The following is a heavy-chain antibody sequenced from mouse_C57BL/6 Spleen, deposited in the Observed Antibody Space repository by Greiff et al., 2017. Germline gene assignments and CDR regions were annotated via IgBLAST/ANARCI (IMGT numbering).Heavy chain of an antibody. CDR2: IRNKANGYTT. J-gene: IGHJ2*01. Sequence: EVQGVESGGGLVQPGGSLSLSCAASGFTFTDYYMSWVRQPPGKALEWLGFIRNKANGYTTDYSASVKGRFTISRDNSQSILYLQMNDLRTEDRATYYCGRDSNRGGFDDWGKGTTLTVSS. V-gene: IGHV7-3*01. CDR3: GRDSNRGGFDD. CDR1: GFTFTDYY.